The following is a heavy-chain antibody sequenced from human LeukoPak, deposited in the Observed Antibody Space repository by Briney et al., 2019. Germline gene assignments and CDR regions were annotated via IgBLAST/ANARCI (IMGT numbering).Heavy chain of an antibody. J-gene: IGHJ6*03. Sequence: SETLSLTCAVYGGSFSGYYWSWIRQPPGKGLEWIGEINHSGSTNYNPSLKSRVTISVDTSKNQFSLQLNSVTPEDTAVYYCARERWQWLVHLNYYYYMDVWGKGTTVTVSS. D-gene: IGHD6-19*01. CDR3: ARERWQWLVHLNYYYYMDV. CDR1: GGSFSGYY. CDR2: INHSGST. V-gene: IGHV4-34*01.